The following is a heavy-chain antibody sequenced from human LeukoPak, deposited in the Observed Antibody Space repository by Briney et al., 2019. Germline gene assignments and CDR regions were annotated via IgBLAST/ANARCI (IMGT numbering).Heavy chain of an antibody. CDR3: ACRALTSSWSFP. D-gene: IGHD6-13*01. CDR2: IYPGYLRV. CDR1: GYSFTSYW. J-gene: IGHJ5*02. V-gene: IGHV5-51*01. Sequence: GDSLKISGQGFGYSFTSYWIGGVAQLPGKGMDWMGLIYPGYLRVRYTPSFQGQVTMSVDKSINTAYLQWVSLRASDSAMYYCACRALTSSWSFPWGQGTLVTVSS.